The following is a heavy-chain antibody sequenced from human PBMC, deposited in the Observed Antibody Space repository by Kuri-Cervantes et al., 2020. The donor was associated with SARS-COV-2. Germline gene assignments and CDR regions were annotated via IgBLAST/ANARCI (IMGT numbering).Heavy chain of an antibody. CDR2: INTNTGNP. D-gene: IGHD3-10*01. Sequence: ASVKVSCKASGYTYTKYGLSWVRQAPGQGLEWMGWINTNTGNPTYAQGFTGRFVFSLDTSVSTAYLQISSLKAEDTAVYYCARGLLWFGELPRYFDYWGQGTLVTVSS. CDR3: ARGLLWFGELPRYFDY. CDR1: GYTYTKYG. V-gene: IGHV7-4-1*02. J-gene: IGHJ4*02.